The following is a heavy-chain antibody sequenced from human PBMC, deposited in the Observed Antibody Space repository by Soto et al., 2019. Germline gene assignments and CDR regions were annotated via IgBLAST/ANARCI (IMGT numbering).Heavy chain of an antibody. Sequence: GGSLRLSCAASGFIFSSYAMSWVRQGPGKGLEWVSSISGSADRTYYADSVKGRFTISRDNSKNTVYLQMDSLRAEDTAVYYCANNRYSSHYWGQGALVTVSS. V-gene: IGHV3-23*01. CDR3: ANNRYSSHY. CDR1: GFIFSSYA. J-gene: IGHJ4*02. CDR2: ISGSADRT. D-gene: IGHD6-13*01.